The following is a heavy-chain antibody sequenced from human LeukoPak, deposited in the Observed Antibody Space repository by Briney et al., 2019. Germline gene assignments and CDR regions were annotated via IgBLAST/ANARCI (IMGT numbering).Heavy chain of an antibody. Sequence: PSETLSLACTGSGGSISSRNYYWGWIRQPPGKGLEWIGYIYYSGSTNYNPSLKSRVTISVDTSKTQFSLKLSSVTAADTAVYYCARDQQLAPDWFDPWGQGTLVTVSS. V-gene: IGHV4-61*05. CDR2: IYYSGST. CDR3: ARDQQLAPDWFDP. D-gene: IGHD6-13*01. J-gene: IGHJ5*02. CDR1: GGSISSRNYY.